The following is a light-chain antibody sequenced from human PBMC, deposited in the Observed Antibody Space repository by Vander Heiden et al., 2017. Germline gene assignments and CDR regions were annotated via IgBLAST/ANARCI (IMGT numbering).Light chain of an antibody. CDR3: QQYNNWPL. CDR1: QSVRSN. J-gene: IGKJ3*01. Sequence: EIVMTQSPATLSVSPGERATLSCRASQSVRSNLAWYQQKPGQAPRLLIYGASTRATGIPARFSGSGSGTEFTLTISSLQSEDFAGYYCQQYNNWPLFGPGTKVDIK. V-gene: IGKV3-15*01. CDR2: GAS.